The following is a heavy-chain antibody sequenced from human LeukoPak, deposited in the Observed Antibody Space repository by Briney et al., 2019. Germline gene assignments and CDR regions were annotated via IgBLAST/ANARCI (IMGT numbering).Heavy chain of an antibody. Sequence: SETLSLTCTVSGCSISSGYYWGWIRQPPGKGLEWIGSIYHSGSTYYNPSLKSRVTISVVTSKNQFSLKLSSVTAADTAVYYCARDSPKWLQPPPLDYWGQGTLVTVSS. CDR2: IYHSGST. J-gene: IGHJ4*02. CDR3: ARDSPKWLQPPPLDY. D-gene: IGHD5-24*01. CDR1: GCSISSGYY. V-gene: IGHV4-38-2*02.